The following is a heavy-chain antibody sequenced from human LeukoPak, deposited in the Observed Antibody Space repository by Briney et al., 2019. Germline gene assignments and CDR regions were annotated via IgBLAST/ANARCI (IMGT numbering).Heavy chain of an antibody. D-gene: IGHD3-10*01. CDR3: ARDRTLWFGELSAFDI. Sequence: SETLSLTCTVSGGSISSYYWSWTRQPAGKGLEWIGRIYTSGSTNYNPSLKSRVTMSVDTSKNQFSLKLSSVTAADTAVYYCARDRTLWFGELSAFDIWGQGTMVTVSS. V-gene: IGHV4-4*07. CDR2: IYTSGST. CDR1: GGSISSYY. J-gene: IGHJ3*02.